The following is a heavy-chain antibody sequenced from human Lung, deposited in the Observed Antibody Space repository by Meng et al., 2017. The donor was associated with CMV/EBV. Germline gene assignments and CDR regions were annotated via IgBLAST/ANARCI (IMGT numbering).Heavy chain of an antibody. CDR2: IIPILGIA. D-gene: IGHD6-6*01. J-gene: IGHJ4*02. CDR1: GSTFSSKA. V-gene: IGHV1-69*10. CDR3: ASSSSSSTDY. Sequence: SGKASGSTFSSKAISWVRQAPGQGLEWMGGIIPILGIANYAQKCQGRVTITADKSTSTAYMELSSLRSEDTAVYYCASSSSSSTDYWGQGTLVTVSS.